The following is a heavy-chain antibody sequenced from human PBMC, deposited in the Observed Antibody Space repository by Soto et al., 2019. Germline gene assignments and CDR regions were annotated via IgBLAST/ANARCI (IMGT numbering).Heavy chain of an antibody. J-gene: IGHJ4*02. V-gene: IGHV3-30*18. CDR3: AKGGPFSIAAAGTQ. CDR1: GFTFSSYG. CDR2: ISYDGSKK. Sequence: LRLSCAASGFTFSSYGIHWVRQAPGKGLEWVAVISYDGSKKYYADSVKGRFTISRDNSKNTLYLQMNSLRVEDTAVYYCAKGGPFSIAAAGTQWGQGTLVTVSS. D-gene: IGHD6-13*01.